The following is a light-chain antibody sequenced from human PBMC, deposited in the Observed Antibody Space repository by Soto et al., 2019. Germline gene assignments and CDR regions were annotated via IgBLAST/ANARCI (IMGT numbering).Light chain of an antibody. V-gene: IGLV2-8*01. CDR2: EVS. CDR3: SSYAGSNNFYG. Sequence: QSALTQPRSACRSPVQSVTISCTGTNRDVGVYGYVSWYQQLPGKVPRVMIYEVSERPSGVPDGFSGSKSGNTAYLTVSGLQAEYGADYSCSSYAGSNNFYGFGAGSKVTLL. CDR1: NRDVGVYGY. J-gene: IGLJ1*01.